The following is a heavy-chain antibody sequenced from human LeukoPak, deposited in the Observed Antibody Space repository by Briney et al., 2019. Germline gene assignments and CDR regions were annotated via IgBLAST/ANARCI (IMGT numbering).Heavy chain of an antibody. CDR1: GFTFSTYS. CDR3: ARDSGDGSGTYYPYGMDV. CDR2: ISSSTTYI. J-gene: IGHJ6*02. V-gene: IGHV3-21*01. D-gene: IGHD3-10*01. Sequence: GGSLRLSCAASGFTFSTYSMNWVRQAPGKGLEWVSYISSSTTYIYYADSVKGRFTVSRDNAENSLSLQMNSLRAEDTAVYYCARDSGDGSGTYYPYGMDVWGQGTTVTVSS.